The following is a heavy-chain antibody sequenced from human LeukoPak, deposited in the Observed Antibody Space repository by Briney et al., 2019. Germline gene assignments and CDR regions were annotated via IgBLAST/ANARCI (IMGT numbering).Heavy chain of an antibody. D-gene: IGHD6-6*01. J-gene: IGHJ3*02. CDR1: GFTFSSYA. CDR2: ISGSGDNT. CDR3: ANRGGSSGAFDI. Sequence: GGSLRLSCAASGFTFSSYAMSWVRQAPGKGLKWVSGISGSGDNTYYADSVKGRFTISRDNSKNTLYVQVNSLGTEDTAAYYCANRGGSSGAFDIWGQGTMVTVSS. V-gene: IGHV3-23*01.